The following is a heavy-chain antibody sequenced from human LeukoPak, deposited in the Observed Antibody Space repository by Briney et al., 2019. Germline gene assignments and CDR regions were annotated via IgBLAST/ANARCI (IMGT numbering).Heavy chain of an antibody. CDR1: GYTFTGYY. CDR3: ARDRDDWLLSGYDC. Sequence: ASVKVSCKASGYTFTGYYMHWVRQAPGQGLEWMGWINPNSGGTNYAQKFQGRVTMTRDTSISTAYMELSRLRSDDTAVYYCARDRDDWLLSGYDCWGQGTLVTVSS. J-gene: IGHJ4*02. CDR2: INPNSGGT. D-gene: IGHD3-9*01. V-gene: IGHV1-2*02.